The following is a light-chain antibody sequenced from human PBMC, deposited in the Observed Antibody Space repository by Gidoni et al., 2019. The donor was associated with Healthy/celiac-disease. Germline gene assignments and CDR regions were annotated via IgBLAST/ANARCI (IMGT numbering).Light chain of an antibody. V-gene: IGKV3D-7*01. J-gene: IGKJ3*01. CDR2: GAS. CDR3: QQDYNLPT. Sequence: IVMTQSPATLSLSPGERATLSCRASQSVSSSYLSWYQQKPGQAPRLLIYGASTRATGIPARFSGSGSGTDFTLTISSLQPEDFAVYYCQQDYNLPTFXPXTKVDIK. CDR1: QSVSSSY.